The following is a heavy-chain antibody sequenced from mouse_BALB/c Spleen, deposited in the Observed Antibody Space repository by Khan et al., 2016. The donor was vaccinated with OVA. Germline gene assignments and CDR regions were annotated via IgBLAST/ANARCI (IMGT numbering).Heavy chain of an antibody. V-gene: IGHV5-6*01. CDR1: GFTFSTYG. CDR3: ARLAYYYNSEGFAY. D-gene: IGHD1-1*01. J-gene: IGHJ3*01. CDR2: ISSGGHYT. Sequence: EVELVESGGDLVKPGGSLKLSCAVSGFTFSTYGMSWVRQTPDMRLEWVATISSGGHYTYYTDSVKGRSTISRDNALNTLYLQLSSLKSEDTAIYYCARLAYYYNSEGFAYWGQGTLVAGAA.